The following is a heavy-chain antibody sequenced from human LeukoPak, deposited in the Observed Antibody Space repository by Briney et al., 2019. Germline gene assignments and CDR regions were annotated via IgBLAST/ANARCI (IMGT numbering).Heavy chain of an antibody. V-gene: IGHV4-4*07. CDR2: IYSSGST. CDR3: ARWSSGSYYYVDY. D-gene: IGHD3-22*01. CDR1: GGSISSFS. J-gene: IGHJ4*02. Sequence: SETLTLTCTVSGGSISSFSWSWIRQPAGKGLEWTGRIYSSGSTSYNPSLKSRVTMSVDTSNNQFSLKLSSVTAADTAVYYCARWSSGSYYYVDYWGQGTLVTVSS.